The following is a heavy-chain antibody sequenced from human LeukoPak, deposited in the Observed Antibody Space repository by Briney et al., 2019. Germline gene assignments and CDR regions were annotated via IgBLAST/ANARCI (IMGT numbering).Heavy chain of an antibody. J-gene: IGHJ5*02. CDR1: GGSFSGYY. Sequence: SETLSPTCAVYGGSFSGYYWSWIRQPPGKGLEWIGEINHSGSTNYNPSLKSRVTISVDTSKNQFSLKLSSVTAADTAVYYCARGVGVPAAIPIWPRFNWFDPWGQGTLVTVSS. V-gene: IGHV4-34*01. CDR3: ARGVGVPAAIPIWPRFNWFDP. D-gene: IGHD2-2*01. CDR2: INHSGST.